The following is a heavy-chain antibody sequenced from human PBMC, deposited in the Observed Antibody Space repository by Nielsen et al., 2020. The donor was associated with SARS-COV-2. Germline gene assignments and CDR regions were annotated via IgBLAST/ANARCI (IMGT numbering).Heavy chain of an antibody. CDR1: GFSVSSNY. Sequence: GGSLRLSCAASGFSVSSNYMSWVRQAPGKGLEWVSLMYSDGRTYYGDSVKGRFTISRDKSKNTLYLQMDSLRAEDTAVYYCARERDWWDAFDIWGQGTMVTVSS. V-gene: IGHV3-66*01. CDR3: ARERDWWDAFDI. D-gene: IGHD2-8*02. CDR2: MYSDGRT. J-gene: IGHJ3*02.